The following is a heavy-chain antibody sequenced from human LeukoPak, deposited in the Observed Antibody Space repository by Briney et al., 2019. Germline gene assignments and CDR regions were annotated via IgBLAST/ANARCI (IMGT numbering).Heavy chain of an antibody. CDR2: ISAYNGNT. J-gene: IGHJ4*02. CDR3: ARDFTGWELQTTRTDFDY. CDR1: GYTFTSYG. V-gene: IGHV1-18*01. D-gene: IGHD1-26*01. Sequence: ASVKVSCKASGYTFTSYGISWVRQAPGQRLEWMGWISAYNGNTNYAQKLQGRVTMTTDTSTSTAYMELRSLRSDDTAVYYCARDFTGWELQTTRTDFDYWGQGTLVTVSS.